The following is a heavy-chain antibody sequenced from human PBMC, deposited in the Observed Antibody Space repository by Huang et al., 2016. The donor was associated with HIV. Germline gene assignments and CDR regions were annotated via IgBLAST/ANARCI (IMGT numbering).Heavy chain of an antibody. V-gene: IGHV3-30-3*01. CDR2: ISNDGSNN. CDR1: GFPFNNHA. D-gene: IGHD5-18*01. J-gene: IGHJ3*02. Sequence: QVQLVESGGGVVQPGRSLRLSCAASGFPFNNHAMHWGRQAPGKGLEWVAVISNDGSNNYYADSVNGRFTISRDSSKSTLFLHMTSLRTEDTAVYYCARAKDTWDAYDIWGQGTMVIVSS. CDR3: ARAKDTWDAYDI.